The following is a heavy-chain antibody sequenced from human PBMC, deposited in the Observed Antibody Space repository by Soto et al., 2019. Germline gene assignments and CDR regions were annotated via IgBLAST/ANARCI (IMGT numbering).Heavy chain of an antibody. V-gene: IGHV1-18*01. Sequence: ASVKVSCKASGYTFTKYGISWVRQAPGRGLEWMGWISGYNGNTNYAQKYQGRITMTIDTSTTTAYMELGSLTSDDTAVYYCASQLGVLVPAGYYYYGMDVWGQGTTVTVSS. D-gene: IGHD2-2*01. CDR1: GYTFTKYG. CDR3: ASQLGVLVPAGYYYYGMDV. J-gene: IGHJ6*02. CDR2: ISGYNGNT.